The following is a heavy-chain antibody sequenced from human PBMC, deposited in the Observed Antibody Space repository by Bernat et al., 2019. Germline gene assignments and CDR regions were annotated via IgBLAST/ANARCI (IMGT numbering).Heavy chain of an antibody. Sequence: EVHLVESGGGLVQPGGSLRLSCTGTGFSFSTSWMHWVRQAPGKGLVWVSLINSDGSTTNYADSVKGRFTISRDNAKNSLYLQMNSLRAEDTAVYYCARNIPNQIWFGDLPFDLWGRGTLVTVSS. J-gene: IGHJ2*01. V-gene: IGHV3-74*01. CDR1: GFSFSTSW. D-gene: IGHD3-10*01. CDR2: INSDGSTT. CDR3: ARNIPNQIWFGDLPFDL.